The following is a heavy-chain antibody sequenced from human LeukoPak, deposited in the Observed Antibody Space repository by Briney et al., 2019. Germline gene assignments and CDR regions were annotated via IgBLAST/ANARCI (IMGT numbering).Heavy chain of an antibody. D-gene: IGHD6-13*01. CDR1: GGFISTGNYY. CDR3: ARDWGPSAATPFYFDY. V-gene: IGHV4-61*02. Sequence: SETLSLTCTVSGGFISTGNYYWSWIRQPAGKGLEWLGRVHASGSTNYNPSLKSRVTISVDTSKNQFSLNLISATAADTAVYYCARDWGPSAATPFYFDYWGQGALVTISS. CDR2: VHASGST. J-gene: IGHJ4*02.